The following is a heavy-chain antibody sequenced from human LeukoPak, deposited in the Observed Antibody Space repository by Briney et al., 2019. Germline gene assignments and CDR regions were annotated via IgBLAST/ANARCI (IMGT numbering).Heavy chain of an antibody. CDR3: AKGLKTGVGPYKGYHYYMDV. CDR1: GFTFSSYA. V-gene: IGHV3-23*01. D-gene: IGHD3-10*01. Sequence: GGSLRLSCAASGFTFSSYAMSWVRQAPGKGLKWVSTINDNGAAPYYAVSVKGRFTISRDNSYNTVSLQMNSLRDEDTGVYYCAKGLKTGVGPYKGYHYYMDVWGKGATVTVSS. CDR2: INDNGAAP. J-gene: IGHJ6*03.